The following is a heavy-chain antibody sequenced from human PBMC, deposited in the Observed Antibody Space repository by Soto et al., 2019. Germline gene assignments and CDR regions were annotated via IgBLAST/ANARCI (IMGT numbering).Heavy chain of an antibody. Sequence: GASVKVSCKAIGYSFTSHYMHWVRQAPGQGLEWMGTIYPGGVNIGYAQKFKGRVTMTTDTSTSTAYMELRSLRSDDTAVYYCARDPSGYDPMDYWGQGTLVTVSS. J-gene: IGHJ4*02. D-gene: IGHD5-12*01. CDR3: ARDPSGYDPMDY. CDR1: GYSFTSHY. CDR2: IYPGGVNI. V-gene: IGHV1-46*01.